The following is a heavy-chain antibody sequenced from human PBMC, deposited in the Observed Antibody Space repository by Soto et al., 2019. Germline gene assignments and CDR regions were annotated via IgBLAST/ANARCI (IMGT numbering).Heavy chain of an antibody. J-gene: IGHJ6*02. Sequence: TSETVSLTCTFSCGSIISGGYYWSWIRQHPGKCLEWIGYIYYSGSTYYNPSLKSRVTISVDTSKNQFSLKLSSVTAADTAVYYCARDGRFYDFWSGYYNYYGMDVWGQGTTVTVSS. CDR2: IYYSGST. V-gene: IGHV4-31*03. CDR1: CGSIISGGYY. CDR3: ARDGRFYDFWSGYYNYYGMDV. D-gene: IGHD3-3*01.